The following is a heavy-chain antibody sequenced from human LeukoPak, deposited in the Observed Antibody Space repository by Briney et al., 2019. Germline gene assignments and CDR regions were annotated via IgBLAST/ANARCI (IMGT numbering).Heavy chain of an antibody. J-gene: IGHJ4*02. CDR3: ARFREFPDYYFDY. Sequence: SETLSLTCTVSGGSISSSSYYWGWIRQPPGKGLEWIGSIYYSGSTYYNPSLKSRVTISVDTSRNQFSLKLSSVTAADTAVYYCARFREFPDYYFDYWGQGTLVTVSS. V-gene: IGHV4-39*07. CDR2: IYYSGST. CDR1: GGSISSSSYY. D-gene: IGHD3-10*01.